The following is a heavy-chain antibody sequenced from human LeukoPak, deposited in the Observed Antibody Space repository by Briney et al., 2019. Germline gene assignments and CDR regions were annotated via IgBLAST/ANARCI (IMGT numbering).Heavy chain of an antibody. CDR3: ARDRASNKVAVAGTSYFDY. V-gene: IGHV1-18*01. CDR1: GYTFTSYG. J-gene: IGHJ4*02. Sequence: ASVKVSCKASGYTFTSYGISWVRQAPGQGLEWMGWISAYNGNTNYAQKLQGRGTMTTDTSTSTAYMELRSLRSDDTAVYYCARDRASNKVAVAGTSYFDYWGQGTLVTVSS. CDR2: ISAYNGNT. D-gene: IGHD6-19*01.